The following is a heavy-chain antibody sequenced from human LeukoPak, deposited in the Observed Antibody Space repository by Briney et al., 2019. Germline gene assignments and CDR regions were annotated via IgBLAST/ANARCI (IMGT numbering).Heavy chain of an antibody. J-gene: IGHJ5*02. CDR3: ARGRSPIFGVVITPFDP. V-gene: IGHV4-34*01. CDR2: INHSGST. D-gene: IGHD3-3*01. CDR1: GGSFSGYY. Sequence: SETLSLTCAVYGGSFSGYYWSWIRQPPGKGLEWIGEINHSGSTNYNPSLKSRVTISVDTSKNQFSLKLSSVTAADTAVYYCARGRSPIFGVVITPFDPWGQGTLVTVCS.